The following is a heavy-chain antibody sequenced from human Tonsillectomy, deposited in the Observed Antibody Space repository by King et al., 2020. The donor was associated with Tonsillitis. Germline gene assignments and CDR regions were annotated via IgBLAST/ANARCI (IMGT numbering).Heavy chain of an antibody. D-gene: IGHD6-13*01. CDR2: MNPKSGNT. CDR3: VRGRSQGGLAAGIFDL. V-gene: IGHV1-8*01. CDR1: GYNFTSYD. Sequence: QLVQSGAEVKKPGASVKVSCKASGYNFTSYDTNWVRQAPGQGLEWMGWMNPKSGNTGYGQSFQGRVTLTMNPSISTAYMEVASLRSDDPAVYYCVRGRSQGGLAAGIFDLWGRGTLVTVSS. J-gene: IGHJ2*01.